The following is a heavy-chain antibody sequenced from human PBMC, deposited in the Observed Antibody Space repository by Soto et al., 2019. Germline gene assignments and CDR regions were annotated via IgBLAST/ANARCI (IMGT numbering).Heavy chain of an antibody. V-gene: IGHV3-66*02. D-gene: IGHD3-9*01. CDR2: IYSGGAT. Sequence: HLGASLRLSCAAAGFSVSTSHISWVRQAPGKGLEWVSVIYSGGATHYAVSVKGRFTISRDNSKNTLYLQMNSLRAEDTAVYYCAKDLGSHYDILTGYGFDYWGQGT. J-gene: IGHJ4*02. CDR1: GFSVSTSH. CDR3: AKDLGSHYDILTGYGFDY.